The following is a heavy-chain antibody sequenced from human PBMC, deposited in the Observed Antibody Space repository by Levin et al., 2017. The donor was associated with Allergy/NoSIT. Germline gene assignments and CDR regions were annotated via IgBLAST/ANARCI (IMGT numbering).Heavy chain of an antibody. D-gene: IGHD6-19*01. CDR2: INGGGGST. CDR3: AKSRAVARYGSYFYYGMDV. CDR1: GFTFSSYA. Sequence: GESLKISCAASGFTFSSYAMNWVRQAPGKGLEWVSAINGGGGSTYYADSVKGRFTISRDNSKNTLYVQMNSLRAEDTAVYYCAKSRAVARYGSYFYYGMDVWGQGTTVTVSS. V-gene: IGHV3-23*01. J-gene: IGHJ6*02.